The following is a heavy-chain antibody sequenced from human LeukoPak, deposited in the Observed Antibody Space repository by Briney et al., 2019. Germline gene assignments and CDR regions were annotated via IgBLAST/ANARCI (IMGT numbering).Heavy chain of an antibody. CDR1: GFPVSDNY. CDR2: IYNGGTT. J-gene: IGHJ4*02. D-gene: IGHD3-22*01. V-gene: IGHV3-66*01. CDR3: AKGTYDSRGHFDY. Sequence: GGSLRLSCAASGFPVSDNYMTWVRQAPGKGLEWVSVIYNGGTTKYADSVKGRFIISRDNSRNMLYLQMNSLRVEDTAVYYCAKGTYDSRGHFDYWGQGTLVSVSS.